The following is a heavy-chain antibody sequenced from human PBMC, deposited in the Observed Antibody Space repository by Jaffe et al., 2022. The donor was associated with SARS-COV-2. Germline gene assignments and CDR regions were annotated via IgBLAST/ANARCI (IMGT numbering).Heavy chain of an antibody. CDR1: GDPISSGGYY. CDR3: ARDVDGYNYCDY. D-gene: IGHD5-12*01. V-gene: IGHV4-31*03. J-gene: IGHJ4*02. CDR2: IYYSGST. Sequence: QVQLQESGPGLVKPSQTLSLTCTVSGDPISSGGYYWSWIRQHPGKGLEWIGYIYYSGSTYYNPSLKSRVKISVDTSKNQFSLKLSSVTAADTAVYYCARDVDGYNYCDYWGQGTLVTVSS.